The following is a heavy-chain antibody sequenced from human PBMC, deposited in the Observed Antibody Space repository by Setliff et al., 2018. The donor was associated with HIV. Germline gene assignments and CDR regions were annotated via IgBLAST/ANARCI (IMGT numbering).Heavy chain of an antibody. V-gene: IGHV4-39*01. CDR2: IHHSGTA. CDR3: ARLSGGMVPNY. CDR1: GGTITRTPYY. D-gene: IGHD3-10*01. J-gene: IGHJ4*02. Sequence: SETLSLTCTVSGGTITRTPYYWGWIRQPPGKGLEWIGSIHHSGTAYDNPSLKSRVTISVDPSKDQILLRLSSVTAADTAVYYCARLSGGMVPNYWGQGTLVTVSS.